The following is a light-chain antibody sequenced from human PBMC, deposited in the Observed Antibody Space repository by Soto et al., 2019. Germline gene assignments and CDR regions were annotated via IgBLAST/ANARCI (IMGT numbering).Light chain of an antibody. Sequence: EGVLTQSPGTLSLSPGEQATLSCWASQSVGNSYVAWYQQKPRQAPRLLIYDASSRATGIPDRFSGSGSGTDFTLTISRLEPEDSAVYYCQQYGSSRTFGQGTKVDI. CDR3: QQYGSSRT. V-gene: IGKV3-20*01. CDR1: QSVGNSY. J-gene: IGKJ1*01. CDR2: DAS.